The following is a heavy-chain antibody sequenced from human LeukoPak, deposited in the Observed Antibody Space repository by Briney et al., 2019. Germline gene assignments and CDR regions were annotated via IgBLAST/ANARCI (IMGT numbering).Heavy chain of an antibody. J-gene: IGHJ4*02. CDR2: INPNSGGT. V-gene: IGHV1-2*04. CDR1: GYTFTSYG. CDR3: ARGTGIAAAGYDY. D-gene: IGHD6-13*01. Sequence: ASVKVSCKASGYTFTSYGISWVRQAPGQGLEWMGWINPNSGGTNYAQKFQGWVTMTRDTSISTAYMELSRLRSDDTAVYYCARGTGIAAAGYDYWGQGTLVTVSS.